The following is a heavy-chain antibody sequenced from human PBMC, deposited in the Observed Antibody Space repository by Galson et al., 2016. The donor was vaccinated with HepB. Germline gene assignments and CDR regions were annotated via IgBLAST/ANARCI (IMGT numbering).Heavy chain of an antibody. CDR3: SRSNYHDASRAFDI. CDR2: MYYSGNA. J-gene: IGHJ3*02. CDR1: GGSISSLGHY. D-gene: IGHD3-22*01. Sequence: TLSLTCTVSGGSISSLGHYWTWIRQNPEKGLQWIGYMYYSGNAHYNPSLKSRVIISIDTSKNQFSLKLSSVTAADTAVYFLSRSNYHDASRAFDIWGHGTVITVSS. V-gene: IGHV4-31*03.